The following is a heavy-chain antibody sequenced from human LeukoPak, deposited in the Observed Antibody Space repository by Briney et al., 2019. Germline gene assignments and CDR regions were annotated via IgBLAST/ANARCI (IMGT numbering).Heavy chain of an antibody. V-gene: IGHV3-21*01. CDR1: GFTVSSYS. CDR2: ISSSSSYI. J-gene: IGHJ4*02. Sequence: PGGSLRLSCAASGFTVSSYSMNWVRQAPGKGLEWVSSISSSSSYIYYADSVKGRFTISRDNAKNSLYLQMNSLRAEDTAVYYCARDWVEMATILNYYFDYWGQGTLVTVSS. D-gene: IGHD5-24*01. CDR3: ARDWVEMATILNYYFDY.